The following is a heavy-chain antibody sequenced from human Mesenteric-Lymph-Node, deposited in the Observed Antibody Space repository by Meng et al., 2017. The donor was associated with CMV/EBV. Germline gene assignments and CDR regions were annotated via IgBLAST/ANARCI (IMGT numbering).Heavy chain of an antibody. D-gene: IGHD5-18*01. V-gene: IGHV3-21*01. Sequence: GESLKISCAASGFSFSKYSMNWVRQAPGKGLEWVSSISGRSGDIYYADSVKGRFTISRDNAKNSLYLQMNSLRAEDTAAYFCARFKDTIMAFDAFDIWGQGTMVTVSS. CDR2: ISGRSGDI. CDR1: GFSFSKYS. J-gene: IGHJ3*02. CDR3: ARFKDTIMAFDAFDI.